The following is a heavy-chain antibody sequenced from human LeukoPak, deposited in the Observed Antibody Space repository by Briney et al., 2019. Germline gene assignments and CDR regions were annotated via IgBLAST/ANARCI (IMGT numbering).Heavy chain of an antibody. CDR2: IYYSGST. V-gene: IGHV4-59*01. Sequence: SETLSLTCTVSGGSISSYYWSWIRQPPGKGLEWIGYIYYSGSTNYNPSLKSRVTISVDTSKNQFSLKLSSVTAADTAVYYCARVQYSSSWYLRPLRVGWFDPWGQGTLVTVSS. D-gene: IGHD6-13*01. CDR1: GGSISSYY. J-gene: IGHJ5*02. CDR3: ARVQYSSSWYLRPLRVGWFDP.